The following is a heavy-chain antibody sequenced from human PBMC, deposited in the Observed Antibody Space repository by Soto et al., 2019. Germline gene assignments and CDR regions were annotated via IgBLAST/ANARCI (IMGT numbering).Heavy chain of an antibody. J-gene: IGHJ4*02. D-gene: IGHD1-26*01. Sequence: QVQLVESGGGVVQPGRSLRLSCAASGFIFSNYAMFWVRQAPGKGLEGVAVISYDGNSKSYADSVKGRFTISRDNSKNMVYMQLNSLRDEDTALYYCARNRYSGTYRYYFDYWGQGTLVTVSS. CDR2: ISYDGNSK. CDR1: GFIFSNYA. V-gene: IGHV3-30-3*01. CDR3: ARNRYSGTYRYYFDY.